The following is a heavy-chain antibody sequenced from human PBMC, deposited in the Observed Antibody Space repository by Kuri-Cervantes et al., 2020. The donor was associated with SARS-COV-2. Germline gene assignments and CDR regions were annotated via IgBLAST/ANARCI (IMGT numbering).Heavy chain of an antibody. Sequence: GESLKISCAATGFTFSDYYMSWIRQAPGKGLEWVSYISSSGSTIYYADSVKGLFTISRDNAKNSLYLQMNSLRAEDTAVYYCARSNDSSGYYHWDYWGQGTLVTVSS. CDR2: ISSSGSTI. CDR3: ARSNDSSGYYHWDY. D-gene: IGHD3-22*01. CDR1: GFTFSDYY. J-gene: IGHJ4*02. V-gene: IGHV3-11*04.